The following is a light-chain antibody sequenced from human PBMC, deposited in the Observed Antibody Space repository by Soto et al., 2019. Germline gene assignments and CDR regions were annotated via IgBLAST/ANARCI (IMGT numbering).Light chain of an antibody. Sequence: QSVLTQPASVSGSPGQSITISCTGTSSDVGGYNYVSWYQQHPGKAPKLMIYEVSNRPSGVSNRFSGSKSGNTASLTISGLQADAEADYYCSSYTSSSTQVFATGTKGTVL. CDR2: EVS. V-gene: IGLV2-14*01. CDR1: SSDVGGYNY. J-gene: IGLJ1*01. CDR3: SSYTSSSTQV.